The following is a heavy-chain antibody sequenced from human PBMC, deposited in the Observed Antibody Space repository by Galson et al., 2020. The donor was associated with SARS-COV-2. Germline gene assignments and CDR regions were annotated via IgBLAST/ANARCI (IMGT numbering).Heavy chain of an antibody. CDR1: GASITTNYT. V-gene: IGHV4-4*02. D-gene: IGHD1-7*01. Sequence: PSKPLPPRFRVDGASITTNYTFRPDARWPGKGQRWVGENHRSGRTTYNPSHGGRVLISVDKSKNQFSLTLNSVTAADTAVYYCTRDPRNWNFDRARGVWGQGTTASVSS. J-gene: IGHJ6*02. CDR2: NHRSGRT. CDR3: TRDPRNWNFDRARGV.